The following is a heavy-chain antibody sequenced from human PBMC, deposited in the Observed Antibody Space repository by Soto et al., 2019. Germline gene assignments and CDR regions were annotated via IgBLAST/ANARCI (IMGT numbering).Heavy chain of an antibody. J-gene: IGHJ4*02. CDR3: AGEGSEDSSGYLDC. CDR1: GFTFSSYD. V-gene: IGHV3-33*01. Sequence: QVQLVESGGGVVQPGGSLRLSCAAAGFTFSSYDMHWVRQAPGKGLEWVAIIWSDGSNKNYADSVKGRFTISRDNSKNTLYLQMNSLRAEDTAVYYCAGEGSEDSSGYLDCWGQGTLVTVSS. D-gene: IGHD6-19*01. CDR2: IWSDGSNK.